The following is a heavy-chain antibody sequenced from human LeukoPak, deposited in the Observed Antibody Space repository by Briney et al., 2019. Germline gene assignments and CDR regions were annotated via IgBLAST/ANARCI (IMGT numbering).Heavy chain of an antibody. CDR1: GGSISSYY. V-gene: IGHV4-59*12. J-gene: IGHJ4*02. Sequence: SETLSLTYTVSGGSISSYYWSWIRQPPGKGLEWIGYIYYSGSTNYNPSLNSQVTISIDTSENQFSLKLSSVTAADTAVYYCAREGAAAGTQHDYWGQGTLVTVSS. CDR3: AREGAAAGTQHDY. D-gene: IGHD6-13*01. CDR2: IYYSGST.